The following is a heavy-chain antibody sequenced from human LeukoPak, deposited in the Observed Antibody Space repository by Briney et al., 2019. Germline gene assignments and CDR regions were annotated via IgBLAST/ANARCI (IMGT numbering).Heavy chain of an antibody. D-gene: IGHD6-19*01. V-gene: IGHV5-51*01. J-gene: IGHJ4*02. Sequence: GESLKISCKGSGYSYTSYWIGWVSQMPGKGLEWMGIIYPGDSDTRYSPSFQGQDTISADKSISTAYLQWSSLKASDTAMYYCARKGGSSGWYGEADYWGQGTLVTVSS. CDR3: ARKGGSSGWYGEADY. CDR1: GYSYTSYW. CDR2: IYPGDSDT.